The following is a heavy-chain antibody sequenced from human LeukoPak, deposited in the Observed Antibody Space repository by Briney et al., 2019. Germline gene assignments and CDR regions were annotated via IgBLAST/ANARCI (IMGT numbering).Heavy chain of an antibody. CDR3: ARGIVGATSNYFDY. V-gene: IGHV3-30-3*01. D-gene: IGHD1-26*01. CDR1: GFTFSSYA. CDR2: ISYDGSNK. Sequence: GGSLRLSCAASGFTFSSYAMHWVRQAPGKGLEWVAVISYDGSNKYYADSVKGRFTISRDNSKNTLYLQMNSLRAEDTAVYYCARGIVGATSNYFDYWGQGTLVTVSS. J-gene: IGHJ4*02.